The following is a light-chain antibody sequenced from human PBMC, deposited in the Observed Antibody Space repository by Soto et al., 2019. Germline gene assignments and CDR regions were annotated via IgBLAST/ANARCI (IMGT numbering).Light chain of an antibody. V-gene: IGKV3-20*01. J-gene: IGKJ5*01. CDR3: QQYGSSPSIT. Sequence: EIVLTQSPGTLFLSPGERATLSCKASQSVSSSYLAWYRQKPGQAPRLLIHGASSRATGIPDRFSGSGSGTDFTLTISRLEPEDFAVYYCQQYGSSPSITFGQGTRLDIK. CDR1: QSVSSSY. CDR2: GAS.